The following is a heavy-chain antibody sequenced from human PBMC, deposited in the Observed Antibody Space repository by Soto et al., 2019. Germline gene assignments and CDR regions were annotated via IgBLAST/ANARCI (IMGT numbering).Heavy chain of an antibody. CDR3: AFXXXXXXXXXXXXFDP. Sequence: QITLKESGPTVVKPTQTLTLTCTFSGFSLSTSEVGVGWIRQPPGKALEWLALLYWDDDKRYSPSLKTRLTINKDTPRTQVVLTMTNMDPVATATYYCAFXXXXXXXXXXXXFDPWGQGTLVTVSS. J-gene: IGHJ5*02. V-gene: IGHV2-5*02. CDR2: LYWDDDK. CDR1: GFSLSTSEVG.